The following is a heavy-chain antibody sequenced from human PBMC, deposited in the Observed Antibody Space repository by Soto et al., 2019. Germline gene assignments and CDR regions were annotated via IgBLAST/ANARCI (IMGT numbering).Heavy chain of an antibody. CDR1: GGTFSSYA. Sequence: QVQLVQSGAEVKKPGSSVKVSCKASGGTFSSYAISWVRQAPGQGLEWMGGIIPIFGTANYAQKFQGRVTITADESTSTAYMELSSLRSEDTAVYYCARGGALWFGELQLPGGAGMDVWGPGTTVTVSS. D-gene: IGHD3-10*01. J-gene: IGHJ6*02. CDR2: IIPIFGTA. V-gene: IGHV1-69*12. CDR3: ARGGALWFGELQLPGGAGMDV.